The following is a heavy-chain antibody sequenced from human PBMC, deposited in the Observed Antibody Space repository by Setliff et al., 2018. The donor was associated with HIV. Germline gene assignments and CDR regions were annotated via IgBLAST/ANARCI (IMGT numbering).Heavy chain of an antibody. CDR3: ATCRHRPSNWFDP. CDR2: IYYTGNT. Sequence: PEETLSLTCTVSGGSVGSSSYYWAWIRQPPGKGLEWIGSIYYTGNTKYNPSLKSRVSISVDRSGNQFSLRLTSVTAADTAVYYCATCRHRPSNWFDPWGQGTVVTVSS. J-gene: IGHJ5*02. V-gene: IGHV4-39*07. CDR1: GGSVGSSSYY.